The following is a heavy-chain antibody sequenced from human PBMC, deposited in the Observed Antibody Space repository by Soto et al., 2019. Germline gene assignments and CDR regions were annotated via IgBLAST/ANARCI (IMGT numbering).Heavy chain of an antibody. CDR3: ARVRGDIVVVVAAQHPPAFDI. J-gene: IGHJ3*02. CDR1: GYSFTSYW. D-gene: IGHD2-15*01. Sequence: PGESLKISCKGSGYSFTSYWIGWVRQMPGKGLEWMGIIYPGDSDTRYSPSFQGQVTISADKSISTAYLQWSSLKASDTAMYYCARVRGDIVVVVAAQHPPAFDIWGQGTMVTVSS. V-gene: IGHV5-51*01. CDR2: IYPGDSDT.